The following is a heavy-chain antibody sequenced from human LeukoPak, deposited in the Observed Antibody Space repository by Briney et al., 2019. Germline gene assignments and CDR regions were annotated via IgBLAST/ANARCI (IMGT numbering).Heavy chain of an antibody. CDR3: ARDPSGWQTHFDY. V-gene: IGHV4-59*01. CDR1: GGSISSYY. CDR2: IYYSGST. J-gene: IGHJ4*02. Sequence: SETLSLTCTVSGGSISSYYWSWIRQPPGKGLEWIGYIYYSGSTNYNPSLKSRVTISVDTSKNQFSLKLSSVTAADTAVYYCARDPSGWQTHFDYWGQGTLVTVSS. D-gene: IGHD6-19*01.